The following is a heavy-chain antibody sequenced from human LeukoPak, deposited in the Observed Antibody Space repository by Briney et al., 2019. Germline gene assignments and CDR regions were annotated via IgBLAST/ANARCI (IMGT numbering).Heavy chain of an antibody. V-gene: IGHV3-7*05. CDR3: AREVHSAFDY. Sequence: TGGSLRLSCAASGFTFSSYWMSWVRQAPGKGLEWVDSIKQDGGENFYVDSVMGRFTISRDNAKNSLYLQMNSLRAEDTAVYYCAREVHSAFDYWGQGTLVTVSS. CDR1: GFTFSSYW. D-gene: IGHD2-21*01. CDR2: IKQDGGEN. J-gene: IGHJ4*02.